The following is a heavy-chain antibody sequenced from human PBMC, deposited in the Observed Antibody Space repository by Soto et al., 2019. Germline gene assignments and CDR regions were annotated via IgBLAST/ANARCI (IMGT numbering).Heavy chain of an antibody. J-gene: IGHJ5*02. D-gene: IGHD5-18*01. CDR3: AKDRSVDTRDWFDP. Sequence: XESLLLSCAASGFTFSSYAMSWVRQAPGKGLEWVSAISGSGGSTYYADSVKGRFTISRDNSKNTLYLQMNSLRADDTAVYYCAKDRSVDTRDWFDPWGQGTLVTVSS. CDR2: ISGSGGST. V-gene: IGHV3-23*01. CDR1: GFTFSSYA.